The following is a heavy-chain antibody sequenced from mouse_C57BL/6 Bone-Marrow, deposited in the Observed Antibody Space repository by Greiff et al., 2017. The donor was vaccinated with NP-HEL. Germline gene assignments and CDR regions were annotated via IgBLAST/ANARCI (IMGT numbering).Heavy chain of an antibody. CDR3: ARVGGGDRGAY. J-gene: IGHJ3*01. CDR1: GFTFSSYA. V-gene: IGHV5-4*03. CDR2: ISDGGSYT. D-gene: IGHD3-1*01. Sequence: EVMLVESGGGLVKPGGSLKLSCAASGFTFSSYAMSWVRQTPEQRLEWVATISDGGSYTYYPDNVKGRFTISRDNAKNNLYLQRSHLKSEDTAMYYCARVGGGDRGAYWGQGTLVTVSA.